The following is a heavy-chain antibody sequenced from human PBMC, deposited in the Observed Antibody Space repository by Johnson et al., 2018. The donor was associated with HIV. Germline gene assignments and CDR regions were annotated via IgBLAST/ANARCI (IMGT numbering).Heavy chain of an antibody. V-gene: IGHV3-30-3*02. D-gene: IGHD6-19*01. J-gene: IGHJ3*02. CDR2: ISYDGSNK. Sequence: QVQLVESGGGVVQPGRSLRLSCAASGFTFSSYAMHWVRQAPGKGLEWVAVISYDGSNKYYADSVKGRFTISRDNSKNTLYLQMNSLRAEDTAIYYCAKDMAYSSGWSDAFDIWGQGTIVSVSS. CDR3: AKDMAYSSGWSDAFDI. CDR1: GFTFSSYA.